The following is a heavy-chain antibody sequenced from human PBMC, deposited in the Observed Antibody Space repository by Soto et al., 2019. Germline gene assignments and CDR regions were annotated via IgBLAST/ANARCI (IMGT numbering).Heavy chain of an antibody. Sequence: QVQLVQSGAEVKKPGASVKVSCKASGYTFTSYYMHWVRQAPGQGLEWMGIINPSGGSTSYAQRFQGRVTMTRDTSTSTVYMELSSLRSEDTAVYYCARDPRRGDYIYWYFDLWGRGTLVTVSS. CDR2: INPSGGST. J-gene: IGHJ2*01. V-gene: IGHV1-46*01. D-gene: IGHD4-17*01. CDR1: GYTFTSYY. CDR3: ARDPRRGDYIYWYFDL.